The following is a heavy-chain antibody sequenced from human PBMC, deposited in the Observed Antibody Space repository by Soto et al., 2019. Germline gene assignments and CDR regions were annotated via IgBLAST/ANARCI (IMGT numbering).Heavy chain of an antibody. CDR1: GFTFGNAW. CDR3: TLALYYYDSSGYLDD. Sequence: GGSLRLSCAASGFTFGNAWLNWVRQAPGKGLEWVGRIKSKTDGGTTDYAAPVKGRFTISRDDSKNTLYLQMNSLKTEDTAVYYCTLALYYYDSSGYLDDWGQGTLVTVSS. V-gene: IGHV3-15*07. D-gene: IGHD3-22*01. CDR2: IKSKTDGGTT. J-gene: IGHJ4*02.